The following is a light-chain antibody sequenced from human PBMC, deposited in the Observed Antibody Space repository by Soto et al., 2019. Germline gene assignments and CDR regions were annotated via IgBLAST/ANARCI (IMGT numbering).Light chain of an antibody. CDR2: GAS. V-gene: IGKV1-9*01. CDR1: QGISSY. J-gene: IGKJ1*01. CDR3: PQLNSYPRT. Sequence: DIQLTQSPSFLSASVGDRFTITCRASQGISSYLAWYQQKPGKAPKLLIYGASTLQSGVPSRFSGSGSGTEFTLTISSLQPEDFATYYCPQLNSYPRTSGQGTKVDI.